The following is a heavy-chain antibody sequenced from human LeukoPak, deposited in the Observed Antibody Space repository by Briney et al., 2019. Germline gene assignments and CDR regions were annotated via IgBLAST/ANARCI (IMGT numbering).Heavy chain of an antibody. D-gene: IGHD4-17*01. V-gene: IGHV3-48*03. Sequence: GGSLRLSCAASGFTFSSYEMNWVRQAPGKGLEWVSYISSSGSTIYYADSVKGRFTISRDNAENSLYLQMNSLRAEDTAVYYCARDLTVIDYWGQGTLVTVSS. CDR3: ARDLTVIDY. CDR1: GFTFSSYE. J-gene: IGHJ4*02. CDR2: ISSSGSTI.